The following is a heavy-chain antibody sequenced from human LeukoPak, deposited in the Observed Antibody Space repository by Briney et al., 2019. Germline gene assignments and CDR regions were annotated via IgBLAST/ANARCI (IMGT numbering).Heavy chain of an antibody. CDR3: ATSGYCTRGSCSPQYYYYGMDV. Sequence: GGSLRLSCAASGFTFTSYSMNWVRQAPGKGLEWVSSISSNSGYIFYADSLEGRFTISRDNAKNSLYLQMNSLRAEDTAVYFCATSGYCTRGSCSPQYYYYGMDVWGQGTTVTVSS. D-gene: IGHD2-15*01. J-gene: IGHJ6*02. CDR2: ISSNSGYI. CDR1: GFTFTSYS. V-gene: IGHV3-21*01.